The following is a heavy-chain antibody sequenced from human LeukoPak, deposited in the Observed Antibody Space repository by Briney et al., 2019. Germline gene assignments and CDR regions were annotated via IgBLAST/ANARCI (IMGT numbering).Heavy chain of an antibody. J-gene: IGHJ5*02. CDR1: GGTFSSYA. V-gene: IGHV1-69*05. CDR2: IIPIFGTA. Sequence: SVKVSCKASGGTFSSYAISWVRQAPGQGLEWMGGIIPIFGTANYAQKFQGRVTITTDESTSTAYMELSSLRSEDTAVYYCARDLTIVPFGWFDPWGQGTLVTVSS. CDR3: ARDLTIVPFGWFDP. D-gene: IGHD2-2*01.